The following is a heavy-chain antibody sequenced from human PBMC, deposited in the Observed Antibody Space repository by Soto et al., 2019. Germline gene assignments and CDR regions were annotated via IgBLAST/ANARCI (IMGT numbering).Heavy chain of an antibody. CDR3: ASGYPGSMFSTALATSYWFDS. J-gene: IGHJ5*01. V-gene: IGHV4-34*01. CDR1: GGSFSGHY. D-gene: IGHD2-21*02. CDR2: INHRGST. Sequence: QVQLQQWGAGLLKPSETLSLTCAVYGGSFSGHYWSWIRQYPGKGLEWLAEINHRGSTNYNPSFKSRVTMSVDASKNQFSLRLGYVPAADSAVYYCASGYPGSMFSTALATSYWFDSWGQGGLVTVSS.